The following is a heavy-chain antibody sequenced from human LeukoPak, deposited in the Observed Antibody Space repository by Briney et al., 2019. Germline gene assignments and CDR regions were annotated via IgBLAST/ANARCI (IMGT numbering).Heavy chain of an antibody. Sequence: GRSLRLSCAASGFTFSSYGMHWVRQAPGKGLEWVAVISYDGSNKYYADSVKGRSTISRDNSKNTLYLQMNSLRAEDTAVYYCAKDDGGYKWPIYFDYWGQGTLVTVSS. D-gene: IGHD2-15*01. CDR3: AKDDGGYKWPIYFDY. CDR2: ISYDGSNK. V-gene: IGHV3-30*18. J-gene: IGHJ4*02. CDR1: GFTFSSYG.